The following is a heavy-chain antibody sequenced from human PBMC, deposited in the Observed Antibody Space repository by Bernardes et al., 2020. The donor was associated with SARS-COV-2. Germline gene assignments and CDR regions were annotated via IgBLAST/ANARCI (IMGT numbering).Heavy chain of an antibody. Sequence: ASVKVSCKASGYTFTGYYMHWVRQAPGQGLEWMGWINPNSGDTNYAQKFQGRVTMTRDTSISTAYMELSRLRSDDTAVYYCARGLNYYDSSGYPDYWGHGTLVTVSS. J-gene: IGHJ4*03. CDR3: ARGLNYYDSSGYPDY. CDR1: GYTFTGYY. D-gene: IGHD3-22*01. CDR2: INPNSGDT. V-gene: IGHV1-2*02.